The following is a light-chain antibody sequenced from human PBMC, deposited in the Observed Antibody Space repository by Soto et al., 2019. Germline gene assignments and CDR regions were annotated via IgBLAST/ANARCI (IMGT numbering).Light chain of an antibody. J-gene: IGKJ2*01. CDR3: HQYGSTPNT. CDR2: GAS. Sequence: EIVLTQSPGTLSLSPGERATLSCRTSQSVSLNYLAWYQQKPGQPPRLLIYGASSRAAGIPDRFSGSGSGTDLTLTISRLEPEDLAVYYCHQYGSTPNTFGQGTKLEIK. V-gene: IGKV3-20*01. CDR1: QSVSLNY.